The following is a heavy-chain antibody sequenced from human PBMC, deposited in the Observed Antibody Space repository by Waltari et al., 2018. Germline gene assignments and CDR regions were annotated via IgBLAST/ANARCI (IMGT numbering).Heavy chain of an antibody. CDR1: GGSIISYY. J-gene: IGHJ3*02. V-gene: IGHV4-59*01. Sequence: QVQLQESGPGLVKPSETLSLTCTVSGGSIISYYWSWIRQPPGKGLEWIGYIYYSGSTNNNPSLKSRVTISVDTSKNQFSLKLSSVTAADTAVYYCARDSTRVKDAFDIWGQGTMVTVSS. CDR2: IYYSGST. D-gene: IGHD1-1*01. CDR3: ARDSTRVKDAFDI.